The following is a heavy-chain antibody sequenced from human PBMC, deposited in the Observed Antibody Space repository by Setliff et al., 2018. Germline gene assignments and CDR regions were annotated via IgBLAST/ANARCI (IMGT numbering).Heavy chain of an antibody. D-gene: IGHD6-13*01. J-gene: IGHJ5*02. CDR1: GFTFSSYS. V-gene: IGHV3-21*01. Sequence: GGSLRLSCAASGFTFSSYSINWVRQAPGKGLEWVSSISSTSSYIFYADSVKGRFTISRDNAKNSLYLQLNSLRAEDTAVYYCSTRTVAARSLDTWGQGTLVTVSS. CDR2: ISSTSSYI. CDR3: STRTVAARSLDT.